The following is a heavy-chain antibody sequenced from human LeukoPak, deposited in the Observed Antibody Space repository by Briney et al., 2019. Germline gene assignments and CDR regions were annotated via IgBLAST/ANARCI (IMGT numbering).Heavy chain of an antibody. Sequence: PSETLSLTCTVSGGSISRGDYYWGWIRQPPGRGLEGIEYIYYSGSTYYNPSLKSRVTISVDTSKNQFSLKLSSVTAADTAVYYCARDLGFDPWGQGTLVTVSS. CDR2: IYYSGST. CDR3: ARDLGFDP. J-gene: IGHJ5*02. V-gene: IGHV4-30-4*01. CDR1: GGSISRGDYY.